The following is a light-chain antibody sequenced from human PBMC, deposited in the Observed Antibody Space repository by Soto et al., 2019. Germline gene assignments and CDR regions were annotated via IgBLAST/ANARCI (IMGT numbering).Light chain of an antibody. CDR1: ENIIKY. J-gene: IGKJ4*01. CDR2: TTS. CDR3: QQRNSTPLT. Sequence: DVQMTQYPPSLSASVGDRVIITCRSSENIIKYLNWHQQKPGKAPKLLIYTTSNLESGAPSRFSGSGAGTDFTRTISSFQPEDFATYYCQQRNSTPLTFGGGTTIEVK. V-gene: IGKV1-39*01.